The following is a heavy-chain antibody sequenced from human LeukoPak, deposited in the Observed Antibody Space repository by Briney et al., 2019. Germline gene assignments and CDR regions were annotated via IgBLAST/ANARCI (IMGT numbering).Heavy chain of an antibody. J-gene: IGHJ4*02. D-gene: IGHD3-22*01. Sequence: GGSLRLSCAASGFTFSSYAMSWVRQAPGKGLEWVSAISGSGGSTYYADSVKGRFTISRDNSKNTLYLQMNSLRAEDTAVYYCAKKYSRRIGMIVVVNDYWGQGTLVTVSS. CDR2: ISGSGGST. CDR3: AKKYSRRIGMIVVVNDY. V-gene: IGHV3-23*01. CDR1: GFTFSSYA.